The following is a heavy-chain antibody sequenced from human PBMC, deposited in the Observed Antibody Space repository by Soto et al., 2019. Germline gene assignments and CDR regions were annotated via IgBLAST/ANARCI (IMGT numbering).Heavy chain of an antibody. D-gene: IGHD2-15*01. CDR2: INNSGAET. CDR3: AKGFSDGSYSGIDS. CDR1: GFTFSSYA. Sequence: PGGSLRLSCAASGFTFSSYAVNWVRQAPGKGLEWVSVINNSGAETYYADSVKGRFTISRDNSKDTLYLQMNSLGVEDRASYYCAKGFSDGSYSGIDSWGQGTLVTVSS. J-gene: IGHJ4*02. V-gene: IGHV3-23*01.